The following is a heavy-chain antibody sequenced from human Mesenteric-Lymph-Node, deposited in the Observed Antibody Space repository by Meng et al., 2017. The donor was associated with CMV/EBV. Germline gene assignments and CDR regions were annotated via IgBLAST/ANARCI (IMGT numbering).Heavy chain of an antibody. D-gene: IGHD3-3*01. CDR3: TKDRKSSISIFGVVISN. CDR2: ISWNSGSR. V-gene: IGHV3-9*01. Sequence: GGSLRLSCAASGFTFSSYSMNWVRQAPGKGLEWVSGISWNSGSRGYADTVQGRFTISRDNAKNSLYLQMNSLKAEDTALYYCTKDRKSSISIFGVVISNWGQGALVTVSS. J-gene: IGHJ4*02. CDR1: GFTFSSYS.